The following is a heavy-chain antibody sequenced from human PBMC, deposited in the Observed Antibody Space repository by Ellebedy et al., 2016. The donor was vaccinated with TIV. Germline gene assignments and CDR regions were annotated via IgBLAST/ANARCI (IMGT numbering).Heavy chain of an antibody. CDR2: INPNSGDT. V-gene: IGHV1-2*02. CDR3: VRVRLSTVTTMNF. J-gene: IGHJ4*02. D-gene: IGHD4-17*01. CDR1: GFTFTGYY. Sequence: ASVKVSCKASGFTFTGYYMHWVRQAPGQGLEWVGWINPNSGDTSYAPKFQGRVSLTRDTSITTAYMKLSSLTSDDSAVDYCVRVRLSTVTTMNFWGQGTLVSDSA.